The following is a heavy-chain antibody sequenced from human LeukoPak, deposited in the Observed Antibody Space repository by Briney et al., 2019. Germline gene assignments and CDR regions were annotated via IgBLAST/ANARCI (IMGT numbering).Heavy chain of an antibody. V-gene: IGHV4-39*01. CDR3: ARTYGSGSYSFDY. J-gene: IGHJ4*02. CDR2: TSYSGSA. CDR1: GDSISNSRYS. Sequence: RPSETLSLTCTVSGDSISNSRYSWGWIRQPQGKGLEWIGTTSYSGSAYYNPSLKSRVTISVDTSKNRFSLKLSSVTAADTAVYYCARTYGSGSYSFDYWGQGTLVTVSS. D-gene: IGHD3-10*01.